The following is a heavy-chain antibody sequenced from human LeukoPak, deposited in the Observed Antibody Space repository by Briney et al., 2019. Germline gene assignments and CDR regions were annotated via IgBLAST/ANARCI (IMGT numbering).Heavy chain of an antibody. J-gene: IGHJ5*02. CDR2: IYHSGSI. CDR1: GYSISSGYY. CDR3: ARDRWFDT. Sequence: KTSETLSLTCAVSGYSISSGYYWGWIRQPPGKGLEWIGSIYHSGSIYYNPSLKSRVTISVDTSKNQFSLKLSSVTAADTAVYYCARDRWFDTWGQGTLVTVSS. V-gene: IGHV4-38-2*02.